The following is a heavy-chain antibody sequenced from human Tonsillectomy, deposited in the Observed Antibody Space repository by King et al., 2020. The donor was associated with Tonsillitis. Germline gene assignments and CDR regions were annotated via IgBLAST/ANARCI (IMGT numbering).Heavy chain of an antibody. CDR2: ISSSSSYI. CDR3: ARGGSPGGWYLDY. J-gene: IGHJ4*02. CDR1: GFTFSSYS. V-gene: IGHV3-21*01. Sequence: VQLVESGGGLVKPGGSLRLSCAASGFTFSSYSMNWVRQAPGKGLEWVSSISSSSSYIFYADSVKGRFTISRDNAKNSLYLQMNSLRAEDTAVYYCARGGSPGGWYLDYWGQGTLVTVPA. D-gene: IGHD6-19*01.